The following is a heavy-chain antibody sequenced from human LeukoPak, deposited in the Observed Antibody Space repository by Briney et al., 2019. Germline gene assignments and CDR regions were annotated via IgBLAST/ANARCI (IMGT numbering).Heavy chain of an antibody. V-gene: IGHV3-23*01. Sequence: GGSLRLSCAASGFTFSSYAMSWVRQAPGKGLEWVSAISGSGGSTYYADSVKGRFTISRDNSENTLYLQMNSLRAEDTAVYYCAKDPRGSYYPHNYFDYWGQGTLVTVSS. CDR1: GFTFSSYA. CDR2: ISGSGGST. J-gene: IGHJ4*02. D-gene: IGHD1-26*01. CDR3: AKDPRGSYYPHNYFDY.